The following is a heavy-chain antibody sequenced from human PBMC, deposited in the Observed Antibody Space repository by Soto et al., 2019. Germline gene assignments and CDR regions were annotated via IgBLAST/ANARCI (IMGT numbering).Heavy chain of an antibody. Sequence: QVQLQESGPGVVEPSQTLSLTCTVSGGSINNNGYFWSWIRQPPGSGLEWIGHIYNSGSTYSNPSLMSRLTISADTSKNQFSLKLSSVTAADTAVDYCARGPSGDKVDYWGQGTLVTVSS. CDR1: GGSINNNGYF. J-gene: IGHJ4*02. CDR2: IYNSGST. V-gene: IGHV4-30-4*01. CDR3: ARGPSGDKVDY. D-gene: IGHD1-26*01.